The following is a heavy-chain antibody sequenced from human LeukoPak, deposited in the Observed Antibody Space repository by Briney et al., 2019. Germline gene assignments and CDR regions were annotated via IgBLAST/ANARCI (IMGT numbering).Heavy chain of an antibody. CDR1: GSSFNNYA. V-gene: IGHV1-69*01. CDR3: ARIIAGATGVYYMDI. J-gene: IGHJ6*03. Sequence: GSSVKVPCKVSGSSFNNYAIAWVRQAPGQGLEWMGGIISFFDTTDFAQRFQGRVTISADESSSTVYMELSSLRSEDTAIYYCARIIAGATGVYYMDIWGKGTSVTVSS. D-gene: IGHD1-26*01. CDR2: IISFFDTT.